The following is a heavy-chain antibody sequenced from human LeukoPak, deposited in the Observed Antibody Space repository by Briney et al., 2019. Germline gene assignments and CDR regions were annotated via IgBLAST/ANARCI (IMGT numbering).Heavy chain of an antibody. CDR1: GYSFTSYW. Sequence: GESLKISCKGSGYSFTSYWFGWVRQLPGKGLGWMGVIYPGVSDTRYSPSFQGQVTISADKSISTASLQWSSLKASDTAMYYCARNEVYYGSGSYYYGMDVWGQGTTVTVPS. CDR3: ARNEVYYGSGSYYYGMDV. D-gene: IGHD3-10*01. V-gene: IGHV5-51*01. CDR2: IYPGVSDT. J-gene: IGHJ6*02.